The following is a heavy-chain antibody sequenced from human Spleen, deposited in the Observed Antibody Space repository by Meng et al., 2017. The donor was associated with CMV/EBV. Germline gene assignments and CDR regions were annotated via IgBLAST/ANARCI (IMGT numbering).Heavy chain of an antibody. V-gene: IGHV4-34*01. D-gene: IGHD5-24*01. Sequence: VQLRQWGEGLLKPSETLSLTCAVYGGSFSGYYWSWIRQPPGKGLEWIGEINHSGSTNYNPSLKSRVTISVDTSKNQFSLKLSSVTAADTAVYYCARGGKGRLHPRWFDPWGQGTLVTVSS. CDR2: INHSGST. CDR1: GGSFSGYY. CDR3: ARGGKGRLHPRWFDP. J-gene: IGHJ5*02.